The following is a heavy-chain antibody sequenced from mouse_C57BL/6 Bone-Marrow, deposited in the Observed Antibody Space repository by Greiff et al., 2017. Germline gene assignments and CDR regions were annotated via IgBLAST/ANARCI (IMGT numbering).Heavy chain of an antibody. Sequence: VQLQQSGAELVRPGASVKLSCTASGFNIKDDYMHWVKQRPEQGLELIGWIDPENGDTEYASKFQGKATIPAEPSSNTADLPLSSLTSEDTAVYYCTPLAWFAYWGQGTLVTVSA. CDR1: GFNIKDDY. CDR2: IDPENGDT. J-gene: IGHJ3*01. CDR3: TPLAWFAY. V-gene: IGHV14-4*01.